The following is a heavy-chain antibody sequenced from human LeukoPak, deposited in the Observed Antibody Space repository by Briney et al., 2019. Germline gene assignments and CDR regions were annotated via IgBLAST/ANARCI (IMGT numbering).Heavy chain of an antibody. J-gene: IGHJ4*02. CDR1: GGTFSSYA. CDR2: IIPIFGTA. Sequence: ASVKVSCKASGGTFSSYAISWVRQAPGQGLEWMGGIIPIFGTANYAQKLQGRVTMTTDTSTSTAYMELRSLRSDDTAVYYCARVTHPLRFLEWLPQDYWGQGTLVTVSS. D-gene: IGHD3-3*01. V-gene: IGHV1-69*05. CDR3: ARVTHPLRFLEWLPQDY.